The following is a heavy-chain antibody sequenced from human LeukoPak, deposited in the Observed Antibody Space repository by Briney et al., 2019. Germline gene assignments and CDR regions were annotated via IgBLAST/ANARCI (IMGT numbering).Heavy chain of an antibody. CDR1: GGSIRSYY. J-gene: IGHJ4*02. CDR3: ARTDCSGGSCHFDY. CDR2: IFYSGRT. D-gene: IGHD2-15*01. V-gene: IGHV4-59*08. Sequence: SETLSLTGTVSGGSIRSYYWRWIRQPPGKGLERMWFIFYSGRTDSNPSLKSRVTISVDTSKNQFSLKLSSVTAADTAVYYCARTDCSGGSCHFDYWGQGTLVTVSS.